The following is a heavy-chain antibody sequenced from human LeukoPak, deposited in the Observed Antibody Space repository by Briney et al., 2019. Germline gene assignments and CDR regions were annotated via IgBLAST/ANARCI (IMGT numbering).Heavy chain of an antibody. D-gene: IGHD3-3*01. CDR3: ASGKRFLEWLPHYYYMDV. V-gene: IGHV1-69*01. CDR1: GGTFSSYA. Sequence: ASVKVSCKASGGTFSSYAISWVRQAPGQGLEWMGGIIPIFGTANYAQKFQGRVTITADESTSTAYMELSSLRPEDTAVYYCASGKRFLEWLPHYYYMDVWGKGTTVTVSS. CDR2: IIPIFGTA. J-gene: IGHJ6*03.